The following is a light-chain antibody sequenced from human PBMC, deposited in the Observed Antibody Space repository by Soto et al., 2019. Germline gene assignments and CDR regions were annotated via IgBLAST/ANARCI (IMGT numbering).Light chain of an antibody. CDR2: GNS. V-gene: IGLV1-40*01. J-gene: IGLJ1*01. Sequence: QAVVTQPPSVSGAPGQRVTISCTGSSSNIGAGYDVHWYQQLPGTAPKLLIYGNSNRPSGVPDRFSVSKSGTSASLAITGLQAEDEADYYCQSYDSSLSGLVFGTGTKVTVL. CDR1: SSNIGAGYD. CDR3: QSYDSSLSGLV.